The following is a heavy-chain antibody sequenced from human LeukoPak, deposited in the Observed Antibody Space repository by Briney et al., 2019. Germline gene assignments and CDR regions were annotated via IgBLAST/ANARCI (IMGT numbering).Heavy chain of an antibody. V-gene: IGHV3-23*01. J-gene: IGHJ6*02. Sequence: GGSLRLPCAASGFTFSSYAMSWVRQAPGKGLEWVSAISGSGGSTYYADSVKGRFTISRDNSKNTLYLQMNSLRAEDTAVYYCAKGSQQLIPYYYYYGMDVWGQGTTVTVSS. D-gene: IGHD6-13*01. CDR2: ISGSGGST. CDR3: AKGSQQLIPYYYYYGMDV. CDR1: GFTFSSYA.